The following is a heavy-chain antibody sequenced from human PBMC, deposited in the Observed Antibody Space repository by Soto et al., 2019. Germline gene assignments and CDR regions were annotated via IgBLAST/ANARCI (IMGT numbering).Heavy chain of an antibody. J-gene: IGHJ4*02. V-gene: IGHV4-39*01. CDR3: ARLSIWNYYFDY. CDR2: IYYSGST. CDR1: GGSISSSSYY. D-gene: IGHD1-7*01. Sequence: QLQLQASGPGLVKPSETLSLTCTVSGGSISSSSYYWGWIRQHPGKGLEWIGSIYYSGSTYYNPSLKSRVTIAVETSKNQFSLKLSSVTAADTAVYYWARLSIWNYYFDYWGQGTLVTVSS.